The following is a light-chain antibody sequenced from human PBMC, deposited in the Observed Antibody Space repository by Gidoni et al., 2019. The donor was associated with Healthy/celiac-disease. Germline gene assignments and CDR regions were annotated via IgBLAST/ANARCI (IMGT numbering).Light chain of an antibody. CDR1: QSINSY. V-gene: IGKV1-39*01. CDR3: QQSYSTLLT. J-gene: IGKJ4*01. CDR2: AES. Sequence: DIQMTQSPSSLSASVGDRVTITCRASQSINSYLNWYQQKPGKDPKLLIYAESSLQSGVPSRFSGSGTGTDFTLTISSLQPEDFATYYCQQSYSTLLTFGGGTKVEIK.